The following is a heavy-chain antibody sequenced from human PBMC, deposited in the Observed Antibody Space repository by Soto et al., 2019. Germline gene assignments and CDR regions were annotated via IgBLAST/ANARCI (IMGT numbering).Heavy chain of an antibody. J-gene: IGHJ4*02. D-gene: IGHD1-26*01. CDR3: ARGSRRTFDY. V-gene: IGHV3-21*01. CDR2: ISSGGSFI. CDR1: GFTFSDFT. Sequence: EVQLVESGGGLVKPGGSLRLSCAASGFTFSDFTMNWVRQAPGKGLQWVSSISSGGSFISYADSVRGRFTISRDNAKNSLYLQVDRLRADDTAVFFCARGSRRTFDYWGQWTLVTVSS.